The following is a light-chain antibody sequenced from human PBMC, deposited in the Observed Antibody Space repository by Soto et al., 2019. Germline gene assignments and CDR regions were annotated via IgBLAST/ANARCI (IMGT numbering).Light chain of an antibody. V-gene: IGKV3D-15*01. CDR2: DAS. Sequence: EIVMTQSPVTLSVSPGERTTLSCRASQSVRSNLAWYQQRPGQAPRLLIYDASTRATGIPARFSGSGSGTDFTLTISGLEPADLGVYYCQQRHNWPITFGQGTRLEIK. CDR3: QQRHNWPIT. J-gene: IGKJ5*01. CDR1: QSVRSN.